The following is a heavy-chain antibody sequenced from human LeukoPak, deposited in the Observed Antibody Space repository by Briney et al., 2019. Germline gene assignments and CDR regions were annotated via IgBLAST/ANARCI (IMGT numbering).Heavy chain of an antibody. Sequence: TGGSLRLSCAASGFTFSNYWMSWVRQAPGKGLEWVVKIKQDGSEKYYVDSVKGRFTISRDNAKNSLYLQMDSLRAEDTAVYYCARGGNDFRYWGQGTLVTVSS. CDR1: GFTFSNYW. CDR3: ARGGNDFRY. CDR2: IKQDGSEK. D-gene: IGHD5-12*01. V-gene: IGHV3-7*05. J-gene: IGHJ4*02.